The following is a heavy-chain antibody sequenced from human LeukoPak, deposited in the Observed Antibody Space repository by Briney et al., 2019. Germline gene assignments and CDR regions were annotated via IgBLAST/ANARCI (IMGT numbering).Heavy chain of an antibody. CDR2: IKQDGSEK. V-gene: IGHV3-7*01. Sequence: PGGSLRLSCAASGFTFSSYWMSWVRQAPGKGLEWVANIKQDGSEKYYVGSVKGRFTISRDNAKNSLYLQMNSLRAEDTAVYYCARGGYCSSASCYLDNWGQGTLVTVSS. CDR3: ARGGYCSSASCYLDN. J-gene: IGHJ4*02. D-gene: IGHD2-2*01. CDR1: GFTFSSYW.